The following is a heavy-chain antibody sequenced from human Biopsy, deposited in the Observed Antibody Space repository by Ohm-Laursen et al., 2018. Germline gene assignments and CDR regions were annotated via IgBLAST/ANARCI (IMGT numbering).Heavy chain of an antibody. CDR2: IYYSGST. Sequence: SDTLSLTCTVSGGSIYNFFWSWIRQPPGKGLEWIGYIYYSGSTNYNPSLKSRVTISVGRSKNHFSLELSSVTAADTAVYYCARVGAGAPSIDYFDYWGQGALVTVSS. D-gene: IGHD1-26*01. J-gene: IGHJ4*02. V-gene: IGHV4-59*07. CDR1: GGSIYNFF. CDR3: ARVGAGAPSIDYFDY.